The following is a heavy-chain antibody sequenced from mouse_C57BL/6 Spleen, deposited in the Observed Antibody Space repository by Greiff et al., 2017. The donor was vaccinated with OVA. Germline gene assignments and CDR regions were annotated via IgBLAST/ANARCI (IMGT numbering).Heavy chain of an antibody. CDR1: GFSFPSSA. CDR2: LWTGGGT. D-gene: IGHD1-1*01. Sequence: VKLMESGPGLVAPSQSLSITCTVSGFSFPSSALSWVRQPPGPGLEWLGVLWTGGGTHYTSALKSRLSISKDNSKRQVFLKMNSLQTDDTARYYCARKNYGFDYWGQGTTLTVSS. V-gene: IGHV2-9-1*01. CDR3: ARKNYGFDY. J-gene: IGHJ2*01.